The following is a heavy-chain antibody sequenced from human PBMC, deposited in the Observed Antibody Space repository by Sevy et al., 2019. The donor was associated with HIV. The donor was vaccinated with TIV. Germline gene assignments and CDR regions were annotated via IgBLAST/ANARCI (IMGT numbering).Heavy chain of an antibody. V-gene: IGHV1-8*01. D-gene: IGHD5-18*01. Sequence: ASVKVSCKASGYTFTSYDINWERQATGQGLEWMGWMNPNSGNTGYAQKFQGRVTMTSNTSISTAYLELSSLRSKDPAVYYCARGSGYSSIGGTYYGLGVWGQGPTVTVSS. J-gene: IGHJ6*02. CDR1: GYTFTSYD. CDR2: MNPNSGNT. CDR3: ARGSGYSSIGGTYYGLGV.